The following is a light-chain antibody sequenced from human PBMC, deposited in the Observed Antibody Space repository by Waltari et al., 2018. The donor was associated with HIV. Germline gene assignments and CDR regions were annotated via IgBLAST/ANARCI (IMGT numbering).Light chain of an antibody. V-gene: IGLV2-14*03. Sequence: SAMTQPASVSGSPGQSITISCTGTSSDVGGYNYVSCYQQHPGKAPKLMIYDVSNRPSGVSNRFAGSKSGNTASLTISGLQAEDEADYYCSSYTSSSPYAFGTGTKVTVL. CDR1: SSDVGGYNY. CDR2: DVS. CDR3: SSYTSSSPYA. J-gene: IGLJ1*01.